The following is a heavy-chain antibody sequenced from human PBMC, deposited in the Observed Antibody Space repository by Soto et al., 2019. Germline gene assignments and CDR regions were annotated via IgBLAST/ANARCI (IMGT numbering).Heavy chain of an antibody. CDR2: INPSGGST. V-gene: IGHV1-46*02. J-gene: IGHJ4*02. Sequence: ASVEVSCKASGYTFNSYSMHWARQAPGQGLEWMGIINPSGGSTSYAQKLQGRVTMTTDTSTSTAYMELRSLRSDDTAVYYCARDVPYYYGSGSYYNRREVDYWGQGTLVTVSS. CDR3: ARDVPYYYGSGSYYNRREVDY. D-gene: IGHD3-10*01. CDR1: GYTFNSYS.